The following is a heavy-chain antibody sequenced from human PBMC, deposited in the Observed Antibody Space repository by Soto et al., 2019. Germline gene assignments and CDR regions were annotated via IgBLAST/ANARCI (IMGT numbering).Heavy chain of an antibody. CDR1: GYSFSNFW. CDR2: IYPDDSDT. CDR3: ASSVLVTRTMKYLLL. J-gene: IGHJ4*02. Sequence: GESLKISCQASGYSFSNFWIAWVRQMPGEGLEWLGIIYPDDSDTRYSPSFLGQVTISADKSIKTTYLQWSSLKASDTAIYFCASSVLVTRTMKYLLLRGQATLLTLST. D-gene: IGHD2-8*02. V-gene: IGHV5-51*01.